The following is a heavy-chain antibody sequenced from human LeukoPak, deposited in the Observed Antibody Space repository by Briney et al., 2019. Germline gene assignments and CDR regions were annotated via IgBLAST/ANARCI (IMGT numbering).Heavy chain of an antibody. J-gene: IGHJ6*02. V-gene: IGHV1-18*01. CDR3: ARGGGPTVAMSWHYYYGMDV. D-gene: IGHD4-17*01. CDR1: GYTFTSYG. Sequence: ASVKVSCKASGYTFTSYGISWVRQAPGQGLEWMGWISAYNGNTNYAQKLQGRVTMTTDTSTSTAYMELRSLRSDDTAVYYCARGGGPTVAMSWHYYYGMDVWGQGTTVTVSS. CDR2: ISAYNGNT.